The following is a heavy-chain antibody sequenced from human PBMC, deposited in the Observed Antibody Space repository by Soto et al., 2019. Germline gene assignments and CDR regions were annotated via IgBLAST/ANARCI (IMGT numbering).Heavy chain of an antibody. CDR1: GFTFSSYW. CDR3: ARREKGIVPATLYYYYYMDV. CDR2: INSDGSST. Sequence: GGSLRLSCAASGFTFSSYWMHWVRQAPGKGLVWVSRINSDGSSTSYADSVRGRFTISRDTARNTLYMQMNSLRAEDTAVYYCARREKGIVPATLYYYYYMDVWGKGTTVTVSS. D-gene: IGHD2-2*01. V-gene: IGHV3-74*01. J-gene: IGHJ6*03.